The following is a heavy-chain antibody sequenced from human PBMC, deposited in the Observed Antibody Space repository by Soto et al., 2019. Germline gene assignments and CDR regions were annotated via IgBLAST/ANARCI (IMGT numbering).Heavy chain of an antibody. CDR1: GGSFSGYY. V-gene: IGHV4-34*01. CDR3: ARTIYDSSGYSDY. J-gene: IGHJ4*02. Sequence: KTSETLSLTCAVYGGSFSGYYWSWIRQPPGKGLEWIGEINHSGSTNYNPSLKSRVTISVDTSKNQFSLKLSSVTAADTAVYYCARTIYDSSGYSDYWGQGTLVTVSS. D-gene: IGHD3-22*01. CDR2: INHSGST.